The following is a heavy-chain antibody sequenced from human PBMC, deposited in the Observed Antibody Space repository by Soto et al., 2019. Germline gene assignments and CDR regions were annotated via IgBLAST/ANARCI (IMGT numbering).Heavy chain of an antibody. D-gene: IGHD2-15*01. V-gene: IGHV1-69*02. CDR2: IIPILGIA. J-gene: IGHJ6*03. CDR3: ARAREGYCSGGSCYSLGYYYMDV. Sequence: SVKVSCKASGGTFSSYTISWVRQAPGQGLEWMGRIIPILGIANYAQKFQGRVTITADKSTSTAYMELSSLRSEDTAVYYCARAREGYCSGGSCYSLGYYYMDVWGKGTTVTVSS. CDR1: GGTFSSYT.